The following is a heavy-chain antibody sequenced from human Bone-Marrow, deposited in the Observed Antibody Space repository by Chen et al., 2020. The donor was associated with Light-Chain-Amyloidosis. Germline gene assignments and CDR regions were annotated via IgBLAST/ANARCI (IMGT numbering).Heavy chain of an antibody. CDR3: ARDMTALGFDL. V-gene: IGHV3-33*01. J-gene: IGHJ4*02. D-gene: IGHD2-21*02. Sequence: GGGVGRAGGCRRRACTAAGATLGSDDMHWVRQAPGKGLAWVAAIWSDGNNINYADSVKGRFIISRDNSKSTLYLQMNSLRAEDTGIYYCARDMTALGFDLWGQGTLVTVSS. CDR1: GATLGSDD. CDR2: IWSDGNNI.